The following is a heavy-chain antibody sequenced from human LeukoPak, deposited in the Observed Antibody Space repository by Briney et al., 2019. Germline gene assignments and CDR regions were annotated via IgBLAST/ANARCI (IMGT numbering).Heavy chain of an antibody. D-gene: IGHD3-22*01. J-gene: IGHJ4*02. V-gene: IGHV4-59*12. CDR2: IYSSGST. CDR3: ARDRYYYDSSGSNIFDY. CDR1: GASINSYY. Sequence: SETLSLTCTVSGASINSYYWSWIRQPPGKGLEWIGYIYSSGSTNYNTSLKSRLSMSVDTSKNQFSLKLRSVTAADTAVYYCARDRYYYDSSGSNIFDYWGQGTLVTVSS.